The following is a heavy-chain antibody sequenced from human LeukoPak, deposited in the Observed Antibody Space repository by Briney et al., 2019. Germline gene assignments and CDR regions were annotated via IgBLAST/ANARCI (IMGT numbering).Heavy chain of an antibody. D-gene: IGHD3-3*01. J-gene: IGHJ4*02. V-gene: IGHV5-51*01. CDR2: IYPGDSDA. CDR1: GYSFTNYW. CDR3: ARRAIIQGTSALDF. Sequence: GESLKISCKGSGYSFTNYWIGWVRQMPGKGLKWMGIIYPGDSDARYRPSFQGQVTISADKSISTAYLQWSSLKASDTAMYYCARRAIIQGTSALDFWGQGTVVIVSS.